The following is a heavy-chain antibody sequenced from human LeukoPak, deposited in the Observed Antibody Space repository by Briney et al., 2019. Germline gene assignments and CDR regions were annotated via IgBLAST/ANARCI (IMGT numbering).Heavy chain of an antibody. D-gene: IGHD6-13*01. CDR1: GFTFSSYA. CDR3: AKDRGLVGQQLVETYYFDY. J-gene: IGHJ4*02. V-gene: IGHV3-30-3*01. Sequence: GSLRLSCAASGFTFSSYAMHWVRQAPGKGLEWVAVISYDGSNKYYADSVKGRFTISRDNSKNTLYLQMNSLRAEDTAVYYCAKDRGLVGQQLVETYYFDYWGQGTLVTVSS. CDR2: ISYDGSNK.